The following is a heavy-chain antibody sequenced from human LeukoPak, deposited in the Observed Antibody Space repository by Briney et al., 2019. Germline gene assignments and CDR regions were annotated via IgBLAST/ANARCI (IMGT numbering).Heavy chain of an antibody. CDR1: GGTINNYY. V-gene: IGHV4-59*01. CDR2: IYYSGSA. D-gene: IGHD5-12*01. J-gene: IGHJ3*02. CDR3: ARVKYRGYDSLGLDAFDI. Sequence: SETLSLTCTVSGGTINNYYWSWIRQPPGKGLEWIGYIYYSGSANYNPSLTSRVIISADTSKNKFSLKLTSVTAADTAVYYCARVKYRGYDSLGLDAFDIWGQGTMVTVSS.